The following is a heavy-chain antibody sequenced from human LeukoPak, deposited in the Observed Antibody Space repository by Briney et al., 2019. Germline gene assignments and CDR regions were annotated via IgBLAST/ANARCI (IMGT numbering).Heavy chain of an antibody. CDR2: INSDGSST. D-gene: IGHD3-3*01. CDR3: ATIPRGYDFWSGYWDYYYYMDV. V-gene: IGHV3-74*01. Sequence: GGSLRLSCAASGFTFSSYWMHWVRQAPGKGLVWVSRINSDGSSTSYADSVKGRFTISRDNAKNTLYLQMNSLRAEDTAVYYCATIPRGYDFWSGYWDYYYYMDVWGKGTTVTVSS. CDR1: GFTFSSYW. J-gene: IGHJ6*03.